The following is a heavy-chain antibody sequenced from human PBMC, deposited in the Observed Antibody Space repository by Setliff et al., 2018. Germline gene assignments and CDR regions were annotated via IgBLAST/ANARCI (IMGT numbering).Heavy chain of an antibody. CDR1: GGSINNYY. V-gene: IGHV4-4*07. Sequence: SETLSLTCTVSGGSINNYYWSWIRQPAGKGLEWIGRVYSNVGTNFNPSLKSRVTMSVDTSKNQFSLNLSSVTAADTAVYYCARGYHYYYMDVWGKGTTVTVSS. CDR3: ARGYHYYYMDV. D-gene: IGHD3-16*02. CDR2: VYSNVGT. J-gene: IGHJ6*03.